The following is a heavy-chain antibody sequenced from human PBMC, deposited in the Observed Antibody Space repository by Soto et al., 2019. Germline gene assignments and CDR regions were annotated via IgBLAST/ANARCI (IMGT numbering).Heavy chain of an antibody. Sequence: QVQLVQSGAEVKKPGYSVKVSCKASGGTFSSYAISWVRQAPGQGLEWMGGIIPIFGTANYAQKFQGRVTITADESTSTAYMELSSLRSEDTAVYYCAKVPAATDYYYYGMDVWGQGTTVTVSS. CDR1: GGTFSSYA. V-gene: IGHV1-69*01. D-gene: IGHD2-2*01. J-gene: IGHJ6*02. CDR2: IIPIFGTA. CDR3: AKVPAATDYYYYGMDV.